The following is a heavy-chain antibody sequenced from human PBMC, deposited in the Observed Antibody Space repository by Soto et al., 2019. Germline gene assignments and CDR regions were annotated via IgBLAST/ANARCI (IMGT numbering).Heavy chain of an antibody. V-gene: IGHV4-39*01. D-gene: IGHD6-6*01. CDR2: IYYSGST. J-gene: IGHJ4*02. CDR1: GGSISSSSYY. CDR3: ARHGSSSSFDY. Sequence: SETLSLTCTVSGGSISSSSYYWGWIRQPPGKGLEWIGSIYYSGSTYYNPSLKSRVTISVDTSKNQFSLKLSSVTAADTAVYYCARHGSSSSFDYWGQGTLVTSPQ.